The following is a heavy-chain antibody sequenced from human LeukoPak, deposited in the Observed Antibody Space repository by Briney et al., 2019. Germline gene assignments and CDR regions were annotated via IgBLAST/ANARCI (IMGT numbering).Heavy chain of an antibody. J-gene: IGHJ4*02. CDR2: ISTYNGNT. CDR1: GYTFTTYG. CDR3: ARVIVGATTQFDY. D-gene: IGHD1-26*01. Sequence: ASVKVSCKTSGYTFTTYGISWVRQAPGQGPEWMGWISTYNGNTHFAQSLQGRLTMTTDTSTSTAYMELRSLRSDDTAVYYCARVIVGATTQFDYWGQGTLVTVSS. V-gene: IGHV1-18*01.